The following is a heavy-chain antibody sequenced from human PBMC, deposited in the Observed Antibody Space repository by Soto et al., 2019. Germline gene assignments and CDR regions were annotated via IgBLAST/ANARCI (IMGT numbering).Heavy chain of an antibody. J-gene: IGHJ4*02. CDR2: ISGSGGST. Sequence: EVQLLESGGGLVQPGGSLRLSCAASGFTFSSYAMSWVRQAPGKGLEWVSAISGSGGSTYYADSVKGRFTISRDNSKNTLFLQMNSLRAADTAVYYCAMCSGGSCYSVDYWGQGTLVTVSS. V-gene: IGHV3-23*01. CDR1: GFTFSSYA. CDR3: AMCSGGSCYSVDY. D-gene: IGHD2-15*01.